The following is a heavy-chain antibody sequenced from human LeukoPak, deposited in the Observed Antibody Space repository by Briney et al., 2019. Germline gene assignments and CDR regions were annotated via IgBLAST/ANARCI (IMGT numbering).Heavy chain of an antibody. V-gene: IGHV3-7*01. CDR3: ARDRDGGHDSLYYYYYMDV. CDR2: IKQDGSEK. Sequence: PGGSLRLSCAASGFTLSNYWMSWVRQAPGRGLEWVANIKQDGSEKNYVDSVKGRFTISRDNAKNSLFLQMDGLTAEDTAVYYCARDRDGGHDSLYYYYYMDVWGKGTTVTVSS. J-gene: IGHJ6*03. CDR1: GFTLSNYW. D-gene: IGHD5-12*01.